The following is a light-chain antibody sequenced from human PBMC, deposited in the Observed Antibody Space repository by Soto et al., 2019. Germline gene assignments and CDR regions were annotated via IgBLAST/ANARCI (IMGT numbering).Light chain of an antibody. V-gene: IGLV1-44*01. Sequence: QSVLTQPPTASETPGQRVTISCSGSSSNIGSNSVNWYQQLPGTTPKLLIYSNNQRPSRVPARFSGSKSGTSAALVTSGLQSEDEADYYCAAWDDSLNGWVFGGGTKVTVL. CDR1: SSNIGSNS. CDR2: SNN. J-gene: IGLJ3*02. CDR3: AAWDDSLNGWV.